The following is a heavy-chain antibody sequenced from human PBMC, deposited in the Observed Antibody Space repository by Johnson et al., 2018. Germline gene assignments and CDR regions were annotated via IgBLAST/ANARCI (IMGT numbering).Heavy chain of an antibody. V-gene: IGHV3-23*04. CDR3: ANQGPQEWLGPGGFYSYMDV. CDR2: ISGSGGRT. Sequence: VQLVQSGGGLVQPGGSLRLSCAASGFTFTKYAMNWVRQAPGKGLEWVSAISGSGGRTYYADSVKGRFTISRDNSKNTLYLQMNSLRAEATAVYYCANQGPQEWLGPGGFYSYMDVWCKGTTVTVSS. J-gene: IGHJ6*03. D-gene: IGHD6-19*01. CDR1: GFTFTKYA.